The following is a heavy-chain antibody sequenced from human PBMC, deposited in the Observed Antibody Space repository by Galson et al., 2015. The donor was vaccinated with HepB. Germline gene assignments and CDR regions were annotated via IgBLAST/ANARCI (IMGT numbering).Heavy chain of an antibody. J-gene: IGHJ4*02. V-gene: IGHV3-30*03. CDR3: ASAKVGTTYFDY. CDR2: ISYDGSYK. Sequence: SLRLSCAASGFTFSNYGMHWVRQAPGKGLEWVALISYDGSYKYYEDSVKGRFTISRDQIENTLCLQLDSLRPEDTAVYYCASAKVGTTYFDYWGQGTLVTVSS. D-gene: IGHD1-26*01. CDR1: GFTFSNYG.